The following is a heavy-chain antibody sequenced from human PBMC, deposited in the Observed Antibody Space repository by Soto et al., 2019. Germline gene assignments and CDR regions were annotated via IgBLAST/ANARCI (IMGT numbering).Heavy chain of an antibody. CDR3: VKERNIGWPPLGSLV. CDR2: IKQDGSET. D-gene: IGHD6-19*01. Sequence: GGSVGISLTTSGFTFNNYWMSWFRQNTVKGLEWVANIKQDGSETYYADSVKGRFTISRDNAKNSLFLQMNSLRAEDTAVYCCVKERNIGWPPLGSLVWGHGTLVTVSS. J-gene: IGHJ4*01. V-gene: IGHV3-7*03. CDR1: GFTFNNYW.